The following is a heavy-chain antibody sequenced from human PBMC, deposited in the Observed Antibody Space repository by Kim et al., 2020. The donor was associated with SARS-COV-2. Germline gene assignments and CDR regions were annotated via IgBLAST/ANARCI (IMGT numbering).Heavy chain of an antibody. CDR3: AKDGKAVATILLYYLDSSGYYYFDY. Sequence: GGSLRLSCAASGFTFSSYAMSWVRQAPGKGLDWVSGISSSGGSTYYADSVKGRFTISRDNSKNTLYLQMNSLRAEDTAVYYCAKDGKAVATILLYYLDSSGYYYFDYWGQGTLVTVSS. CDR1: GFTFSSYA. D-gene: IGHD3-22*01. J-gene: IGHJ4*02. CDR2: ISSSGGST. V-gene: IGHV3-23*01.